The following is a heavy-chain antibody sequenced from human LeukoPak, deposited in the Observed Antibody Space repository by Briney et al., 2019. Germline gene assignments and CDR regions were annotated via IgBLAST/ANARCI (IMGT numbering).Heavy chain of an antibody. CDR2: IYYTGST. V-gene: IGHV4-59*08. Sequence: SETLSLTCTISGGSVSDYYWSWIRQSPGKGLEWIGYIYYTGSTTYNPSLKSRVTMSADTSKNQFSLKLSSVTAADTAVYYCARGEQLESFDYWGQGTLVTVSS. D-gene: IGHD6-6*01. CDR1: GGSVSDYY. J-gene: IGHJ4*02. CDR3: ARGEQLESFDY.